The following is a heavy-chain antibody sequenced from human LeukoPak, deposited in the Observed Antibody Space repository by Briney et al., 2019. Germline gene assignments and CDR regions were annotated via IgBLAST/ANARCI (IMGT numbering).Heavy chain of an antibody. V-gene: IGHV1-18*01. CDR3: ARGSLGTHYYDSSGYGD. Sequence: EASVKVSCKASGYTFTSYGISWVRQAPGQGLEWMGWISAYNGNTNYAQKLQGRVTMTTDTSTSTAYMELRSLRSDDTAVYYCARGSLGTHYYDSSGYGDWGQGTLVTLSS. CDR2: ISAYNGNT. J-gene: IGHJ4*02. CDR1: GYTFTSYG. D-gene: IGHD3-22*01.